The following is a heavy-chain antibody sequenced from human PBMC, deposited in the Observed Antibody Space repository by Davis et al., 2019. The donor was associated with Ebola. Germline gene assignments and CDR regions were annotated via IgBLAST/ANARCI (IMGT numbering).Heavy chain of an antibody. V-gene: IGHV3-7*01. CDR1: KFTLSSYW. CDR3: AKGPETGRFEY. CDR2: IENDGSKK. D-gene: IGHD1-1*01. Sequence: PGGSLRLSCAASKFTLSSYWMSWVRQAPGKGLEWVATIENDGSKKYYMDSVKGRFTIFRDNAKNSLFLQMNSLRADDTAVYYCAKGPETGRFEYWGQGTLVTVSA. J-gene: IGHJ4*02.